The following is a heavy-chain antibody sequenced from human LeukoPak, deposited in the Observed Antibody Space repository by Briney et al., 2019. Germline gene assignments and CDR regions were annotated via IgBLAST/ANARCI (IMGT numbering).Heavy chain of an antibody. CDR2: IYTSGST. D-gene: IGHD2-15*01. CDR3: ARDRSHIVVVVAATYYYYGMDV. J-gene: IGHJ6*02. CDR1: GGSISSYY. Sequence: SETLSLTCTVSGGSISSYYWSWIRQPAGKGLEWIGRIYTSGSTNYNPSLKSRVTMSVDTSKNQSSLKLSSVTAADTAVYYCARDRSHIVVVVAATYYYYGMDVWGQGTTVTVSS. V-gene: IGHV4-4*07.